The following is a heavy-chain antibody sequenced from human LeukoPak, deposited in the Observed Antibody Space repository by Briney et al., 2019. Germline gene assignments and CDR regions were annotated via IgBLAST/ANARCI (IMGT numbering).Heavy chain of an antibody. CDR1: GYTFSDYY. J-gene: IGHJ4*02. CDR3: ARARSRSSTYYLGY. D-gene: IGHD6-13*01. Sequence: GASVKVSCTASGYTFSDYYIRWLRQAPGQGLEWMGWINPKSGGTNYAQYFQGRVTMTRDTSVNTAYMEVNSLTSDDTSVYYCARARSRSSTYYLGYWGQGTLVVVSS. CDR2: INPKSGGT. V-gene: IGHV1-2*02.